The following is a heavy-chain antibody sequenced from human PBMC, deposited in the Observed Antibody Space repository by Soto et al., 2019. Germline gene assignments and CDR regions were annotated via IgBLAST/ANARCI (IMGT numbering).Heavy chain of an antibody. CDR1: GGTFSSYT. V-gene: IGHV1-69*04. Sequence: GASVKVSCKASGGTFSSYTISWVRQAPGQGLEWMGRIIPILGIANYAQKFQGRVTITADKSTSTAYMELSSLRSEDTAVYYCAREIRIAEVPPWFDPWGQGTLVTVSS. CDR3: AREIRIAEVPPWFDP. CDR2: IIPILGIA. J-gene: IGHJ5*02. D-gene: IGHD1-1*01.